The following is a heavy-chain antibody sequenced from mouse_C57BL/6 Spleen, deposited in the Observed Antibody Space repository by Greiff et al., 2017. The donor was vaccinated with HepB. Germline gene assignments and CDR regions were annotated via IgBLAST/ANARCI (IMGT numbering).Heavy chain of an antibody. CDR3: AREDDAMDY. CDR1: GYTFTSYW. V-gene: IGHV1-52*01. J-gene: IGHJ4*01. Sequence: QVQLQQPGAELVRPGSSVKLSCKASGYTFTSYWMHWVKQRPIQGLEWIGNIDPSDSETHYNQKFKGKATFTADTSSNTAYMQLSSLTTEDSAIYYCAREDDAMDYWGQGTSVTVSS. CDR2: IDPSDSET.